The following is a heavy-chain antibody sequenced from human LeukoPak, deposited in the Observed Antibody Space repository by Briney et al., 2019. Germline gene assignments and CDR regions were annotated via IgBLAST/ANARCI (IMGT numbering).Heavy chain of an antibody. J-gene: IGHJ6*02. CDR3: ARGRYSSSSGYYYYYGMDV. D-gene: IGHD6-6*01. CDR2: ISSSGSTI. CDR1: GFTFSDYY. Sequence: GGSLRLSCAASGFTFSDYYMSWIRQAPGKGLEWVSYISSSGSTIYYADSVKGRFTISRDNAKNSLYLQMNSLRAEDTAVYYCARGRYSSSSGYYYYYGMDVWGQGTTVTVSS. V-gene: IGHV3-11*01.